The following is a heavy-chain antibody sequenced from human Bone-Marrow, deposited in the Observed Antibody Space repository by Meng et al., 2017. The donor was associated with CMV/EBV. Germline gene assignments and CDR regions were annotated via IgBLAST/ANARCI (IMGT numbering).Heavy chain of an antibody. J-gene: IGHJ4*02. Sequence: LSLTCAASGFTFSSYAMSWVRQAPGKGLEWVSAISGSGGSTYYADSVKGRFTISRDNSKNTLYLQMNSLRAEDTAVYYCAKVYCSSTSCYGANLDYCGQGMLVTVSS. CDR2: ISGSGGST. CDR1: GFTFSSYA. CDR3: AKVYCSSTSCYGANLDY. V-gene: IGHV3-23*01. D-gene: IGHD2-2*01.